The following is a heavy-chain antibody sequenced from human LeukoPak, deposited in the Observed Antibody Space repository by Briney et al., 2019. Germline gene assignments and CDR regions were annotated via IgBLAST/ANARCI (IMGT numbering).Heavy chain of an antibody. Sequence: GGSLRLSCVASGFNFGHNGMHWVRQAPGKGPEWVAVTWFDGSNKYYADSVKGRFTISRDNSKNTLYLEMNNLRAEDTAVYYCASAAGPFDNWGQGTLVTVSS. CDR3: ASAAGPFDN. V-gene: IGHV3-33*08. CDR2: TWFDGSNK. CDR1: GFNFGHNG. J-gene: IGHJ4*02. D-gene: IGHD6-13*01.